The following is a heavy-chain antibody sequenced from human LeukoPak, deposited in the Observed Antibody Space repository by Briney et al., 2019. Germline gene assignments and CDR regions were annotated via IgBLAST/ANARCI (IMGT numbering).Heavy chain of an antibody. V-gene: IGHV1-2*06. CDR2: INPNSGGT. J-gene: IGHJ4*02. CDR3: ARGGYSSSWYYFDD. CDR1: GYTFTGYY. D-gene: IGHD6-13*01. Sequence: ASVKVSCKASGYTFTGYYMHWVRQAPGQGLEWMGRINPNSGGTNYAQKFQGRVTMTRDTSISTAYMEMSRLRSDDTAVYYCARGGYSSSWYYFDDWGQGTPVTVPS.